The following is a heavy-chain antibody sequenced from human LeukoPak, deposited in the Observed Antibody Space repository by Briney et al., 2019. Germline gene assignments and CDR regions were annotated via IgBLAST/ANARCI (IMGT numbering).Heavy chain of an antibody. V-gene: IGHV4-38-2*01. J-gene: IGHJ6*03. Sequence: KPSETLSLTCAVSGYSIIGGYYWAWIRQPPGKGLEWIGSIYHSWTTYYNPSLKSRVTISVDTSKILFSLKLSSVTVADTAVYYCARGDGYNYSRYYYYYMDVWGKGTTVTVSS. D-gene: IGHD5-24*01. CDR2: IYHSWTT. CDR3: ARGDGYNYSRYYYYYMDV. CDR1: GYSIIGGYY.